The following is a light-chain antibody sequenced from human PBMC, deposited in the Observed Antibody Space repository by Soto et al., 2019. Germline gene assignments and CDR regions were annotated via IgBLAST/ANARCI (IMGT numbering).Light chain of an antibody. CDR3: QQYYSTPRKGFT. CDR2: WAS. V-gene: IGKV4-1*01. Sequence: DIVMTQSPDSLAVSLGERATINCKSSQSVLYSSNNKNYLAWYQQKPGQPPKLLIYWASTRESGVPDRFSGSGSGTDFTLTISSLQAEDVAVYYCQQYYSTPRKGFTFGPGTKVDIK. CDR1: QSVLYSSNNKNY. J-gene: IGKJ3*01.